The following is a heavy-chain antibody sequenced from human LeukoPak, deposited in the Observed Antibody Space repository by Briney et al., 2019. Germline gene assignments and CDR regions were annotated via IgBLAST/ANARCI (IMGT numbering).Heavy chain of an antibody. CDR2: IYYSGST. J-gene: IGHJ2*01. D-gene: IGHD6-13*01. V-gene: IGHV4-59*01. CDR3: ARVYYSSSYDYWYFDL. Sequence: SETLSLTCTVSGGSIRSYYWSWIRQPPGKGLEWIGYIYYSGSTNYNPSLRSRVTISVDTSKNQFSLKLSSVTAADTAVYYCARVYYSSSYDYWYFDLWGRGTLVTVSS. CDR1: GGSIRSYY.